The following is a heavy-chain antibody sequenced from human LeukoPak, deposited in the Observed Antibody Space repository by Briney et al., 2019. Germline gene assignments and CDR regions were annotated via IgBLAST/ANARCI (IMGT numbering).Heavy chain of an antibody. Sequence: PGGSLRLSCAASGFTFSSYWMSWVRQAPGKGLEWVANIKQDGSEKYYVDSVKGRFTISRDKAKNSLYLQMNSLRAEDTAVYYCASTPDIYDSSGYPYYFDYWGQGTLVTVSS. CDR2: IKQDGSEK. J-gene: IGHJ4*02. CDR1: GFTFSSYW. D-gene: IGHD3-22*01. V-gene: IGHV3-7*01. CDR3: ASTPDIYDSSGYPYYFDY.